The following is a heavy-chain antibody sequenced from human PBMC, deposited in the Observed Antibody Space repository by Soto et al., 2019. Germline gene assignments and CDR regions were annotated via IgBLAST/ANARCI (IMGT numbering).Heavy chain of an antibody. CDR1: GFTFSNYG. CDR2: ISYDGSNR. D-gene: IGHD2-15*01. V-gene: IGHV3-30*18. Sequence: QVQLVESGGGVVQPGRSLRLSCAGSGFTFSNYGLHWVRQAPGKGLEWVAVISYDGSNRYYADSVKGRFTISRDNSNNMLYLQMDSLSAEDTAVYYCAKDGAPRYCSRSSCHPAGSYWGQVTLVTVSS. J-gene: IGHJ4*02. CDR3: AKDGAPRYCSRSSCHPAGSY.